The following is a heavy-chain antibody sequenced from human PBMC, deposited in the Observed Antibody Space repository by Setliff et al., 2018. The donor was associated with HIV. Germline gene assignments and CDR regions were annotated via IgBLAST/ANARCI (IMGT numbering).Heavy chain of an antibody. J-gene: IGHJ4*02. Sequence: PGGSLRLSCAASGFAFTTYAMSWVHQAPGKGLEWVSGISGSGGSTYYADSVKGRFTISRDNSKNTLYLQMNSLRAEDTAVYYCAKDQSSAGYYFDSWGQGTLVTVSS. CDR3: AKDQSSAGYYFDS. CDR1: GFAFTTYA. V-gene: IGHV3-23*01. CDR2: ISGSGGST. D-gene: IGHD6-25*01.